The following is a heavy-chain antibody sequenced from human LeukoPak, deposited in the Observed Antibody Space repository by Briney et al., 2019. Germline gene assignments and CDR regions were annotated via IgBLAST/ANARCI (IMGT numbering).Heavy chain of an antibody. V-gene: IGHV3-48*04. CDR2: ISSSSSII. CDR3: ARADGDY. Sequence: GGSLRLSCAASGFTFSTYSMNWVRQAPGKGLEFVSCISSSSSIISYGDSVKGRFTISRDNAKNSVYLQMSSLSAEDTALYFCARADGDYWGQGTLVTVSS. D-gene: IGHD5-24*01. CDR1: GFTFSTYS. J-gene: IGHJ4*02.